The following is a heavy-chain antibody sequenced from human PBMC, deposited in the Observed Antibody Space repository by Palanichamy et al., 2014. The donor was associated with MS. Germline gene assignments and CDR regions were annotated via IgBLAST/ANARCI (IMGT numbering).Heavy chain of an antibody. CDR3: ARVTREVTGSLRGAGDYYYGMDV. CDR2: IYYSGST. V-gene: IGHV4-61*01. Sequence: QVQLQESGPGLVKPSETLSLTCTVSGGSVSSGSYYWSWIRQPPGKGLEWIGYIYYSGSTNYNPSLKSRVTISVDTSKNQFSRKLSSVTAADTAVYYCARVTREVTGSLRGAGDYYYGMDVWGQGTTVTVSS. J-gene: IGHJ6*02. CDR1: GGSVSSGSYY. D-gene: IGHD1-20*01.